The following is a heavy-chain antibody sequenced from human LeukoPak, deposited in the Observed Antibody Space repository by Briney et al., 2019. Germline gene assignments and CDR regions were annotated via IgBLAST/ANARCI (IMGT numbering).Heavy chain of an antibody. V-gene: IGHV1-69*13. CDR3: ARGGYSYGYGDAFDI. CDR2: IIPIFGTA. Sequence: SVRVSCKASGGTFSSYAISWVRQAPGQGLEWMGGIIPIFGTANYAQKFQGRVTITADESTSTAYMELSSLRSEDTAVYYCARGGYSYGYGDAFDIWGQGTMVTVSS. CDR1: GGTFSSYA. J-gene: IGHJ3*02. D-gene: IGHD5-18*01.